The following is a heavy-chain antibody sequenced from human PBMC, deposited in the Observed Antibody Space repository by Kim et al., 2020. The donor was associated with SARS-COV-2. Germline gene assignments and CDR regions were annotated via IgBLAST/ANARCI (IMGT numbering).Heavy chain of an antibody. CDR3: ARRSGFRYYYGMNV. D-gene: IGHD2-15*01. J-gene: IGHJ6*02. V-gene: IGHV4-39*01. Sequence: NPSLKSRVSISVDTSKTQFSLKLSSVTAADTAVYYCARRSGFRYYYGMNVWGQGTTVTVSS.